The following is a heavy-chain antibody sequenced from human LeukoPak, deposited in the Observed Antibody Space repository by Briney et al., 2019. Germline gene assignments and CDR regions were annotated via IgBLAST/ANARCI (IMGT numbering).Heavy chain of an antibody. CDR1: GFTLSSYW. J-gene: IGHJ4*02. CDR3: GRVAEAAAFDY. Sequence: GGSLRLSCAASGFTLSSYWMHWVRQAPGKGLEWVSSISRSSKYIYYADSVKGRFTISRDNAKNSLYLQMNSLRAEDTAVYYCGRVAEAAAFDYWGQGILVTVSS. CDR2: ISRSSKYI. V-gene: IGHV3-21*01. D-gene: IGHD6-13*01.